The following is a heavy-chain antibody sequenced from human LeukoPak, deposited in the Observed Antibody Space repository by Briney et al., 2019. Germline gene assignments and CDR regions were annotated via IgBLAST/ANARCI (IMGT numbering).Heavy chain of an antibody. Sequence: SETLSLTCTVSGGSISSYYWSWIRQPPGKGLEWIGYIYYSGSTNYNPSLKSRVTISVDTSKNQFSLKLSSVTAADTAVYYCARSRRDYYGSGSYYSFDYWGQGTLVTVSS. V-gene: IGHV4-59*01. D-gene: IGHD3-10*01. J-gene: IGHJ4*02. CDR1: GGSISSYY. CDR2: IYYSGST. CDR3: ARSRRDYYGSGSYYSFDY.